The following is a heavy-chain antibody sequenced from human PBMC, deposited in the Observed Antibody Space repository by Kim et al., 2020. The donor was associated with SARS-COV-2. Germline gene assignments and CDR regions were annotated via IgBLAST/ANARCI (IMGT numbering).Heavy chain of an antibody. J-gene: IGHJ6*02. V-gene: IGHV3-73*01. Sequence: SVKGMLTISRDDSKNTAYLQMNSLKTEDTAVYYCTRLEVTAYYYYYGMDVWGQGTTVTVSS. CDR3: TRLEVTAYYYYYGMDV. D-gene: IGHD4-4*01.